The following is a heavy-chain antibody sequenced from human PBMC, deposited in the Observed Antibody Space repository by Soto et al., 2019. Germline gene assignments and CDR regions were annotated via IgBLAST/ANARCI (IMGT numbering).Heavy chain of an antibody. CDR1: GYTFTSYD. V-gene: IGHV1-18*01. Sequence: VSVKVSCKASGYTFTSYDINWVRQATGQGLEWMGWISAYNGNTNYAQKLQGRVTMTTDTSTSTAYMELRSLRSDDTAVYYCARAHDFWSGYYTAEYFQHWGQGTLVTVSS. CDR3: ARAHDFWSGYYTAEYFQH. CDR2: ISAYNGNT. D-gene: IGHD3-3*01. J-gene: IGHJ1*01.